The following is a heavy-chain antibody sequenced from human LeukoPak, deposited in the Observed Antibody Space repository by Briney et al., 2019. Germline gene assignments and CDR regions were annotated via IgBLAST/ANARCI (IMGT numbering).Heavy chain of an antibody. V-gene: IGHV5-51*01. Sequence: GESLKISCKGSGYTFTSYWIAWVRQMPGKGLEWMGILYPGDSDTRYSPSFQGQVTISADRSITTAYLQWSSLKASDTAMYYCARLYLPYTSAWYGSAFDIWGQGTMVTVSS. CDR2: LYPGDSDT. D-gene: IGHD6-13*01. J-gene: IGHJ3*02. CDR3: ARLYLPYTSAWYGSAFDI. CDR1: GYTFTSYW.